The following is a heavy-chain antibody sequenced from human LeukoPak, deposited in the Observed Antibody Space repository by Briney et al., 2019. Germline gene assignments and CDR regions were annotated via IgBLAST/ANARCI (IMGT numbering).Heavy chain of an antibody. CDR2: IYHTGTT. Sequence: SETLSLACTVSGGSISSYYWSWIRQPPGKGLDWIGYIYHTGTTNYNPSLKSRVTMSVDTSKNQFSLKLSSVTAADTAVYYCARQNPAAEGQGLDHWGQGALVTVSS. J-gene: IGHJ4*02. CDR1: GGSISSYY. V-gene: IGHV4-59*08. D-gene: IGHD6-13*01. CDR3: ARQNPAAEGQGLDH.